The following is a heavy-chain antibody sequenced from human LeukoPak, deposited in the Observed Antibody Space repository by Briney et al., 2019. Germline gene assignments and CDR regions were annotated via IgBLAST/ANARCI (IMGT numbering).Heavy chain of an antibody. CDR2: IKQDGSEK. CDR3: ARDSIFMAEGY. V-gene: IGHV3-7*01. D-gene: IGHD2-2*01. Sequence: GGSLRLSCAASGFTFSSYWMSWVRQAPGKGLEWVANIKQDGSEKYYVDSVKGRFTISRDNAKNSLCLQMNSLRAEDTAVYYCARDSIFMAEGYWGQGTLVTVSS. CDR1: GFTFSSYW. J-gene: IGHJ4*02.